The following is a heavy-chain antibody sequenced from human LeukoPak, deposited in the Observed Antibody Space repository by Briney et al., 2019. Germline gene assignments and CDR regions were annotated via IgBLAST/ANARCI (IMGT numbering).Heavy chain of an antibody. V-gene: IGHV1-2*02. CDR2: INPNSGGT. D-gene: IGHD3-3*01. CDR1: GYTFTGYY. Sequence: ASVKVSCKASGYTFTGYYMHWVRQAPGQGLEWMGWINPNSGGTNYAQKFQGRVTMTRDTSISTAYMELSRLRSDDTAVYYCARDAISTAPQHYYMDVWGKGTTVTVSS. J-gene: IGHJ6*03. CDR3: ARDAISTAPQHYYMDV.